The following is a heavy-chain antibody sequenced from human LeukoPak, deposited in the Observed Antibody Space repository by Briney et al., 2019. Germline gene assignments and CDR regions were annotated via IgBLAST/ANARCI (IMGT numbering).Heavy chain of an antibody. D-gene: IGHD1-14*01. CDR1: GFTFNNYA. J-gene: IGHJ6*02. CDR2: ISGSGGTT. V-gene: IGHV3-23*01. CDR3: AKVSGGGLYYDGMDV. Sequence: GGSLRLSGAASGFTFNNYAMNWVRQAPGKGLEWVSVISGSGGTTYYADSVKGRFTISRDSSKNTLYLQMNSLRAEDTAVYYCAKVSGGGLYYDGMDVWGQGTTVTVSS.